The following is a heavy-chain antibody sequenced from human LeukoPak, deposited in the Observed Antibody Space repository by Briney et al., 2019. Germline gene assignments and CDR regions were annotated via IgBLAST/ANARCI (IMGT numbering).Heavy chain of an antibody. D-gene: IGHD2-15*01. J-gene: IGHJ3*02. Sequence: SETLSLTCAVNGGSFSGYYWTWIRQPPGKGLEWIGEINHSGNTNYNSSLKSRVSISVDTSTSQFSLKLDSVTAADTALYYCAGGSGHFQDAFEIRGQGTMVTVSS. CDR1: GGSFSGYY. CDR3: AGGSGHFQDAFEI. V-gene: IGHV4-34*01. CDR2: INHSGNT.